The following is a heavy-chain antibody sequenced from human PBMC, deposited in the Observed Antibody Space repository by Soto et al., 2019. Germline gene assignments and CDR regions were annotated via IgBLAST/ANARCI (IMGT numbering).Heavy chain of an antibody. V-gene: IGHV3-30-3*01. CDR1: AFVFNSYA. CDR3: VRDFHSGSYFFDY. Sequence: GGSLRLSCAASAFVFNSYAMHWVRQTPAQGLEWVAVISTDGSNKFYADSVKGRFNISRDNSKNTLYLEMTSLREEDKAMYYCVRDFHSGSYFFDYWGQGTLVTV. J-gene: IGHJ4*02. D-gene: IGHD1-26*01. CDR2: ISTDGSNK.